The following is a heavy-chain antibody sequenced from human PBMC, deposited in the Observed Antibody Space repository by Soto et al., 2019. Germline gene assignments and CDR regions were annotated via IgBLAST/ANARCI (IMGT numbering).Heavy chain of an antibody. CDR1: GFTFSGSA. CDR2: IRSKANSYAT. CDR3: TSRSMVRGVEDDY. Sequence: EVQLVESGGGLVQPGGSLKLSCAASGFTFSGSAMHWVRQASGQGLEWVGRIRSKANSYATAYAASVKGRFTISRDDSKHTAYLQMHSLKTEDTAVYYCTSRSMVRGVEDDYWGQGTLVTVAS. J-gene: IGHJ4*02. D-gene: IGHD3-10*01. V-gene: IGHV3-73*01.